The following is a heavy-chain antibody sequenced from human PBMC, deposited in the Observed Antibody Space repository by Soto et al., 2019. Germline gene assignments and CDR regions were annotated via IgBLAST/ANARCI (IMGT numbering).Heavy chain of an antibody. CDR2: IYHSGST. CDR1: GYSISSGYY. CDR3: ARISSSSGFDY. Sequence: SETLSLTCAVSGYSISSGYYWGWIRQPPGKGLEWIGSIYHSGSTYYNPSLKSRVTISVDTSKNQFSLKLSSVTAADTAVYYCARISSSSGFDYWGQGTLVT. J-gene: IGHJ4*02. D-gene: IGHD6-6*01. V-gene: IGHV4-38-2*01.